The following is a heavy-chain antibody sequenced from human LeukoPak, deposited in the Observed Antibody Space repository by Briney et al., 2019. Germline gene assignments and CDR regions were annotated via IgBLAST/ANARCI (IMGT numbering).Heavy chain of an antibody. Sequence: QPGRSLRLSCTASGFTFGDYAMSWVRQAPGKGLEWVGFIGGKAYGGTTEYAASVKGRFTISRDDSKSIAYLQMNSLKTEDTAVYYCTRSYDSSGYYPWYFQHWGQGTLVTVSS. D-gene: IGHD3-22*01. V-gene: IGHV3-49*04. J-gene: IGHJ1*01. CDR1: GFTFGDYA. CDR3: TRSYDSSGYYPWYFQH. CDR2: IGGKAYGGTT.